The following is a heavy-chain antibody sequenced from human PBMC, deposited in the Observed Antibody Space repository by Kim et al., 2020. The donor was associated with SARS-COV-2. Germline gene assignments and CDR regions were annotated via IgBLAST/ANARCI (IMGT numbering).Heavy chain of an antibody. CDR3: ARGKQQLVLPDY. J-gene: IGHJ4*02. Sequence: GGSLRLSCAASGFTFSSYSMNWVRQAPGKGLEWVSSISSSSYIYYADSVKGRFTISRDNAKNSLYLQMNSLRAEDTAVYYCARGKQQLVLPDYWGQGTLVTVSS. D-gene: IGHD6-13*01. CDR1: GFTFSSYS. V-gene: IGHV3-21*04. CDR2: ISSSSYI.